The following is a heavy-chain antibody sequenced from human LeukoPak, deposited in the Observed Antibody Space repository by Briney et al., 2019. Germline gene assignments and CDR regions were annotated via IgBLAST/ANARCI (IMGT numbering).Heavy chain of an antibody. CDR2: INPNSGGT. Sequence: ASVKVSCKASGYTFTGYYMHWVRQAPGQGLEWMGWINPNSGGTNYAQKFQGRVTMTRDTSISTAYMELSRLRSDDTAVYYCARDSLRFFSTNWFDPWGRGTLVTVSS. CDR3: ARDSLRFFSTNWFDP. CDR1: GYTFTGYY. J-gene: IGHJ5*02. D-gene: IGHD3-3*01. V-gene: IGHV1-2*02.